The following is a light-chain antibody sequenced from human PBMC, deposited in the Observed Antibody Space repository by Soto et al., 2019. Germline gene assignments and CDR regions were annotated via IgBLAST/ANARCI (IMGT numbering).Light chain of an antibody. CDR1: QSISRN. V-gene: IGKV1-39*01. J-gene: IGKJ5*01. CDR2: AAS. CDR3: QQSYTTASIT. Sequence: IQMTQSPSSLSASVGDRVTITCRASQSISRNLNWYQHKPGKAPKLLIYAASSLQNGVTSRFSGGGSCTEFTLIISSLQPEDFGTYYCQQSYTTASITFGQGTRLEIK.